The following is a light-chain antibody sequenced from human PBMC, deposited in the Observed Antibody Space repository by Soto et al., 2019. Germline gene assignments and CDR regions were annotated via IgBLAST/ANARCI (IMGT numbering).Light chain of an antibody. CDR1: QGISSY. CDR2: AAS. CDR3: QQLNSYPT. Sequence: DIQLTQSPSFLSASVGDRVTITCRASQGISSYLAWYQQKPGKAPKLLIYAASTLQSGVPSRFSGSGSGTEFTLRISSLQPEDFATYYCQQLNSYPTFGQGTRLEIK. V-gene: IGKV1-9*01. J-gene: IGKJ5*01.